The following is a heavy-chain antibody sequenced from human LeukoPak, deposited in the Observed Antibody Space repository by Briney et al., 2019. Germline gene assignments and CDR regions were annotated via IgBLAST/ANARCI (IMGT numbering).Heavy chain of an antibody. J-gene: IGHJ4*02. CDR1: GFTFSAYY. Sequence: GGSLRLSCAASGFTFSAYYMAWIRQAPGKGLEWVSYISGSGSTIYYADSLKGRFTISRDHAKNSLYLQLNSLRVEDTAVYYCVRRRECSDDTCYLFDYWGQGTLVTVSS. V-gene: IGHV3-11*01. D-gene: IGHD2-15*01. CDR2: ISGSGSTI. CDR3: VRRRECSDDTCYLFDY.